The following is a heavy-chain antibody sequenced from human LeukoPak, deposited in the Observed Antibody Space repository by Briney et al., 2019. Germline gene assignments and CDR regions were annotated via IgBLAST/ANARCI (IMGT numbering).Heavy chain of an antibody. D-gene: IGHD1-26*01. CDR3: ARNGNISSESYFDY. Sequence: SETLTLTCAVSGFCISSYYMHWVRQPPGKGLEWIGYIHNSGRTNYNPSLKSRVTGFVDTSKNQVSLRLSSVTAADTAVYYCARNGNISSESYFDYWGQGALVTVSS. J-gene: IGHJ4*02. CDR2: IHNSGRT. V-gene: IGHV4-4*08. CDR1: GFCISSYY.